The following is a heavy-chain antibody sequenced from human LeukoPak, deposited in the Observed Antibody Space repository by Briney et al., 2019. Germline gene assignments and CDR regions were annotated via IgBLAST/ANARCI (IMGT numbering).Heavy chain of an antibody. Sequence: KGGESLKISCKGSGYSFPSYWIGWVRQTPGKGLEWMGIIYPGDSDTRYSPSFQGQVTISADKSISTAYLQWSSLKASGTAMYYCARSNNWFDPWGQGTLVTVSS. CDR3: ARSNNWFDP. CDR2: IYPGDSDT. CDR1: GYSFPSYW. J-gene: IGHJ5*02. V-gene: IGHV5-51*01.